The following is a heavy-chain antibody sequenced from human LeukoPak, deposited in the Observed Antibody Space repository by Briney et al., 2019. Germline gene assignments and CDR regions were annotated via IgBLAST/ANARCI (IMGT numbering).Heavy chain of an antibody. CDR2: IKQDGSEK. CDR3: ARDFRITVSYFDY. CDR1: GFTFSSYW. J-gene: IGHJ4*02. V-gene: IGHV3-7*01. Sequence: PGGSLRLSCAASGFTFSSYWMSWVRQAPGKGLEWVANIKQDGSEKYYVDSVKGRFTISRDNAKNSLYLQMNSLRAEDTAVYYCARDFRITVSYFDYWGQGTLVTVSS. D-gene: IGHD2-15*01.